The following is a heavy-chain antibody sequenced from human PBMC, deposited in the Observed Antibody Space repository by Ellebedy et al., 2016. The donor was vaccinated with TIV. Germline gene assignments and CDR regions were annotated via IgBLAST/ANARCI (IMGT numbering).Heavy chain of an antibody. J-gene: IGHJ3*02. V-gene: IGHV3-7*01. CDR2: INQDGSEK. D-gene: IGHD4-17*01. CDR1: RFTFSSYW. Sequence: GESLKISCAASRFTFSSYWMSWVCQAPGKGLEWVANINQDGSEKYYVDSVWGRFTISRDNAKNSLYLQINSLRAEDTAVYYCATDGSYGDYLSPTHAFVMWGQGTMVTVSS. CDR3: ATDGSYGDYLSPTHAFVM.